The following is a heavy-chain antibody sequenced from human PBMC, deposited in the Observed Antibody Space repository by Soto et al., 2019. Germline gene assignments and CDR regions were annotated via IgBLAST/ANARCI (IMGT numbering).Heavy chain of an antibody. J-gene: IGHJ4*02. CDR3: VKDDRVASD. CDR1: GFTFSDHY. Sequence: XXSLRLSCAASGFTFSDHYMNWLRQAPGQGLEWVXYISGXGGDTNYADSXXGRFTISXXNAKNSLYMQMNSMRADDTAVYYCVKDDRVASDWGLGTLVT. D-gene: IGHD3-3*01. V-gene: IGHV3-11*06. CDR2: ISGXGGDT.